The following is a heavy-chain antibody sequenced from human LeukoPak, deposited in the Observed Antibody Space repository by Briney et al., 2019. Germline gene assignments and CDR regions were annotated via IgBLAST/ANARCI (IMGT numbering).Heavy chain of an antibody. J-gene: IGHJ4*02. CDR3: ARDPRYCGGDCYTFDY. CDR2: INSDGSST. CDR1: GFIFSRYW. V-gene: IGHV3-74*01. D-gene: IGHD2-21*02. Sequence: GGSLRLSCAASGFIFSRYWMNWVRQAPGKGPVWVSRINSDGSSTSYADSVKGRLTISRDNAKNTLYLQMNSLRAEDTAVYYCARDPRYCGGDCYTFDYWGQGTLVTVSS.